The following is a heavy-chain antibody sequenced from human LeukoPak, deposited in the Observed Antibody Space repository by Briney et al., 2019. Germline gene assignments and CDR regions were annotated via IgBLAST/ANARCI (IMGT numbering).Heavy chain of an antibody. Sequence: PGGSLRLSCSASGFIFSRYSMHWVRQATGKELEYVSGIITGGGTYYAVSVKGRFTVSRDNSKNTLYLQMSSLRTEDTAVYYCVKGDSLTKGSVVDYWGQGTLVTVSS. V-gene: IGHV3-64D*06. CDR1: GFIFSRYS. CDR2: IITGGGT. CDR3: VKGDSLTKGSVVDY. D-gene: IGHD1-26*01. J-gene: IGHJ4*02.